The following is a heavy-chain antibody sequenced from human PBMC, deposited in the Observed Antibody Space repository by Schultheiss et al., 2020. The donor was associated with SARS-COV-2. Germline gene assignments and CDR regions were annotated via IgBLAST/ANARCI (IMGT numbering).Heavy chain of an antibody. D-gene: IGHD2-8*01. CDR1: GYTFTGYY. CDR3: ARGTNGVGYYYMDV. CDR2: INPNSGGT. J-gene: IGHJ6*03. Sequence: ASVKVSCKASGYTFTGYYMHWVRQAPGQGLEWMGRINPNSGGTNYAQKFQGWVTMTRDTSISTAYMELSRLRSDDTAVYYCARGTNGVGYYYMDVWGKGTTVTVSS. V-gene: IGHV1-2*04.